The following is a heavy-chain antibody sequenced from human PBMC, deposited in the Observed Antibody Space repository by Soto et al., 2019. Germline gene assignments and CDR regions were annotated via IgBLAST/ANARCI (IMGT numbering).Heavy chain of an antibody. Sequence: EVQLLESGGGLVQPGGSLRLSCAASGFTFSSYAMSWVRQAPGKGLEWVSAISGSGGSTYYADSVKGRFTISRDNSKNTLYLQMNSLRADDTAVYYCAKENGYSSSWFEFDYWGQGTLVTVAS. J-gene: IGHJ4*02. CDR3: AKENGYSSSWFEFDY. CDR2: ISGSGGST. V-gene: IGHV3-23*01. CDR1: GFTFSSYA. D-gene: IGHD6-13*01.